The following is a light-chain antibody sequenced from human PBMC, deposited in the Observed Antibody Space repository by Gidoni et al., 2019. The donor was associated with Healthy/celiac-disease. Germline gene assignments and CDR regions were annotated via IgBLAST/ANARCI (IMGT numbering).Light chain of an antibody. J-gene: IGKJ4*01. Sequence: EIVLTQSPATLSLSPGERATLSCRASQSVSSYLAWYQQKPGQAPRLLIYDASNRATGIPARFSGSESGTDFTLTISSLEPEDFAVYYCQQRSNWLTFGGXTKVEIK. CDR2: DAS. CDR1: QSVSSY. V-gene: IGKV3-11*01. CDR3: QQRSNWLT.